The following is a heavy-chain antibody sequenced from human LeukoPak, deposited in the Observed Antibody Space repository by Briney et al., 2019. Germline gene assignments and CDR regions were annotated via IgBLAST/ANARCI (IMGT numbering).Heavy chain of an antibody. CDR1: GGSISSSSYS. D-gene: IGHD6-19*01. Sequence: SETLSLTCTVSGGSISSSSYSWAWIRQPPGKGLEWIGSISSRGSTDYNPSLKSRVSISIDTSKKQLSLRLSSVTAADTAVYYCAKGAGPPWFDPWGQGTLVTVSS. J-gene: IGHJ5*02. V-gene: IGHV4-39*01. CDR3: AKGAGPPWFDP. CDR2: ISSRGST.